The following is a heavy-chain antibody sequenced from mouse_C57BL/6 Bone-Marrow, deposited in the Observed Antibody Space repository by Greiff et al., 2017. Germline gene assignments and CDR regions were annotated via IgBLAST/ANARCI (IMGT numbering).Heavy chain of an antibody. CDR2: IDPSDSYT. J-gene: IGHJ4*01. CDR1: GYTFTSYW. V-gene: IGHV1-69*01. Sequence: QVQLQQPGAELVMPGASVKLSCKASGYTFTSYWMHWVKQRPGQGLEWIGEIDPSDSYTNYNQKFKGKSTLTVDKSSSTAYMQLSSLTSEDSAVYYCASLLWLQDYAMDYWGQGTSVTVSS. D-gene: IGHD2-2*01. CDR3: ASLLWLQDYAMDY.